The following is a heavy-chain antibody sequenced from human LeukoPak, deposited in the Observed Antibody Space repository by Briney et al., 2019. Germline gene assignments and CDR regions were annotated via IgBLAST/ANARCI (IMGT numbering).Heavy chain of an antibody. V-gene: IGHV4-61*08. CDR3: ARVLTGGWFDP. D-gene: IGHD2-8*02. J-gene: IGHJ5*02. CDR1: GGSISGGSISGYH. Sequence: SETLSLTCSVSGGSISGGSISGYHWSWIRQPPGKGLELIAYMHYSGTTHYNPSLKSRVTISVDTSKNQFSLKLSSVTAADTAVYYCARVLTGGWFDPWGQGTLVTVSS. CDR2: MHYSGTT.